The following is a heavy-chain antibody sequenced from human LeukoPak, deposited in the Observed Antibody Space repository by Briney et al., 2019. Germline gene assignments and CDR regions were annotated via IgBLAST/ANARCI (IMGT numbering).Heavy chain of an antibody. D-gene: IGHD2-15*01. J-gene: IGHJ3*01. V-gene: IGHV3-30*18. Sequence: GGSLRLSCAASGFTFNNHDMHWVRQAPGKGLEWVAGISYDGRNKYYADSVKGRFTISRDDSKNTLNLQMNSLRTEDTAVYYCAKPRDIDSWAFDVWGQGTMVTVS. CDR1: GFTFNNHD. CDR3: AKPRDIDSWAFDV. CDR2: ISYDGRNK.